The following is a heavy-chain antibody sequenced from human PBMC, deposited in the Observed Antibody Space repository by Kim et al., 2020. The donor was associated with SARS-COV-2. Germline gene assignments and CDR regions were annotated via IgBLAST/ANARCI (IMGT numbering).Heavy chain of an antibody. V-gene: IGHV4-30-4*01. D-gene: IGHD1-26*01. Sequence: SETLSLTCTVSGGSISSGDYQWSWIRQSPGKGLEWIGFIFYSGSTDYNPYLRRRVTISIDKSKNQFSLKLSSVTAAATAVYFCARVGIVRAAIAVDYWG. J-gene: IGHJ4*01. CDR3: ARVGIVRAAIAVDY. CDR2: IFYSGST. CDR1: GGSISSGDYQ.